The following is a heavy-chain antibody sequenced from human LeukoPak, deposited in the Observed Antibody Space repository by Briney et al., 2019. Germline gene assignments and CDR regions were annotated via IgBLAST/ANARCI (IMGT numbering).Heavy chain of an antibody. J-gene: IGHJ5*02. CDR1: GFTFSSYA. CDR3: ARGSGTFGGVIVPLFDP. D-gene: IGHD3-16*02. Sequence: GGSLRLSCAASGFTFSSYAMHWVRQAPGKGLEYVSAISSNGGSTYYANSVKGRFTISRDNSKNTLYLQMVSLRAEDMAVYYCARGSGTFGGVIVPLFDPWGQGTLVTVSS. CDR2: ISSNGGST. V-gene: IGHV3-64*01.